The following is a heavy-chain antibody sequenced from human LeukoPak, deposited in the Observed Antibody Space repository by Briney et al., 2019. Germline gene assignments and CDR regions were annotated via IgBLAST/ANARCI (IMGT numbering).Heavy chain of an antibody. V-gene: IGHV3-30*03. D-gene: IGHD3-10*01. CDR1: GFTFSSYG. CDR2: ISYDGSNK. J-gene: IGHJ4*02. Sequence: GRSLRLSCAASGFTFSSYGMHWVRQAPGKGLEWVAVISYDGSNKYYADSVKGRFTISRDNSKNTLYLQMNSLRAEDTAVYYCARDLDGSGSYYYWGQGTLVTVSS. CDR3: ARDLDGSGSYYY.